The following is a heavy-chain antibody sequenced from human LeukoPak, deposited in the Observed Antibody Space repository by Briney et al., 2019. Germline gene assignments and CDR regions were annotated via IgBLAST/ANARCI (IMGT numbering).Heavy chain of an antibody. CDR3: TTPAFLGKSPYGLDV. V-gene: IGHV3-15*01. J-gene: IGHJ6*02. CDR2: IKTITDDGTT. CDR1: GFTLSNAW. D-gene: IGHD3-3*01. Sequence: PGGSRRLSCVASGFTLSNAWMSWVRQAPGKRLEWVGRIKTITDDGTTDYAAPVTGRFTISRDDSKNMLFLQMNTLKTEDTAVYYCTTPAFLGKSPYGLDVWGQGTTVTVSS.